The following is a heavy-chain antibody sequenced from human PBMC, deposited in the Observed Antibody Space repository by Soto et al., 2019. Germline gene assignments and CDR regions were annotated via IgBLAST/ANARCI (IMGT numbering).Heavy chain of an antibody. CDR1: GFTVSSNY. J-gene: IGHJ5*01. CDR2: IYSGGNT. V-gene: IGHV3-53*01. D-gene: IGHD2-2*01. Sequence: EVQLVESGGGLIQPGGSLRLSCVASGFTVSSNYMNWVRQAPGKGLEWVSIIYSGGNTFYADSVKGRFTISRDNSNNTLYIKLHNFRVVETAVYFCARGTGAQLLTYSWGEGRLVTV. CDR3: ARGTGAQLLTYS.